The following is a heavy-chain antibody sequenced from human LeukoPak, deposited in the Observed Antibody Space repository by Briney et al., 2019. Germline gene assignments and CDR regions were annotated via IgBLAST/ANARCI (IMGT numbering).Heavy chain of an antibody. Sequence: XXXAXXFXXTXSAXXXVXXARGQXLEWIGWIVVGSGNTDYAQKFQERVTITRDMSTSTAYMELSSLRSEDTAVYYCAAALYGSGSYNYWGQGTLVTVSP. J-gene: IGHJ4*02. CDR1: XFXXTXSA. V-gene: IGHV1-58*02. D-gene: IGHD3-10*01. CDR2: IVVGSGNT. CDR3: AAALYGSGSYNY.